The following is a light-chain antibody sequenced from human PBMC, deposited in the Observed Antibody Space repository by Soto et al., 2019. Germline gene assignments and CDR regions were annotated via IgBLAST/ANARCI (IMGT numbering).Light chain of an antibody. CDR3: SSYTSSSPVV. CDR1: SSDVGGYNY. V-gene: IGLV2-14*01. Sequence: QYALTQPASVYGSPGQSITISCNGASSDVGGYNYVAWYQQHPGKAPKLMIYDVSHRPPGVSNRISGSKSDNTACLHISGLQAEDEAAYYFSSYTSSSPVVCGVGTKLTVL. CDR2: DVS. J-gene: IGLJ2*01.